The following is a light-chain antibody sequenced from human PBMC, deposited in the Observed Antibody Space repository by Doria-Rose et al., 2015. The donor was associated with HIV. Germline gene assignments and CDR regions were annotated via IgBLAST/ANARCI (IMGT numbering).Light chain of an antibody. CDR1: QSLLYTSKNY. J-gene: IGKJ3*01. Sequence: TQSPESLGMSLGERATLNCKSNQSLLYTSKNYLAWYQQKPGQPPKLLIYWPATRQSGVPARFSGSGSGTDCTLTISSLEAEDVAVYYCQQYYDTPPFGPGTTADIK. V-gene: IGKV4-1*01. CDR3: QQYYDTPP. CDR2: WPA.